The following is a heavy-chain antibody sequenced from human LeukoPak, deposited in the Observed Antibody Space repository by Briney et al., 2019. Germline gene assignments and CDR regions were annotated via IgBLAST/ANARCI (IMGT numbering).Heavy chain of an antibody. CDR1: GYSFTSYW. CDR2: IYPGDSDT. CDR3: AVTVAGTLFEC. V-gene: IGHV5-51*01. J-gene: IGHJ4*02. Sequence: GESLHLSCKGSGYSFTSYWIGWVRQMPGKGLEWMGIIYPGDSDTRYSPSFQGQVTISADKSISTAYLQWSSLKASDTAMYYCAVTVAGTLFECGGQGTLVTVSS. D-gene: IGHD6-19*01.